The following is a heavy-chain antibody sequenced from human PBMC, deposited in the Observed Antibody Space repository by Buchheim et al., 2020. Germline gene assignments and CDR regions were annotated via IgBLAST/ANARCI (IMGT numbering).Heavy chain of an antibody. CDR1: GFTFSSYA. D-gene: IGHD4/OR15-4a*01. CDR2: ISYDGSNK. J-gene: IGHJ4*02. Sequence: QVQLVESGGGVVQPGRSLRLSCAASGFTFSSYAMHWVRQAPGKGLEWVAVISYDGSNKYYADSVKGRFTISRDNSKNTLYLQMNSLRAEDTAVYYCARVMFIRRLSPANYEFDYWGQGTL. V-gene: IGHV3-30*01. CDR3: ARVMFIRRLSPANYEFDY.